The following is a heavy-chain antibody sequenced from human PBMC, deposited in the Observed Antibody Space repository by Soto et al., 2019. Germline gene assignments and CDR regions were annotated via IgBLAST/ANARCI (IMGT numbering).Heavy chain of an antibody. CDR3: ARAGGGSSFDY. V-gene: IGHV3-33*01. CDR2: IWYDGSNK. J-gene: IGHJ4*02. Sequence: GGSLRLSCAASGFTFSSYVMHWVRQAPGKGLEWVAVIWYDGSNKYYADSVKGRFTISRDNSKNTMYLQMNSLRAEDTAVYYCARAGGGSSFDYWGQGTLVTVSS. CDR1: GFTFSSYV. D-gene: IGHD3-16*01.